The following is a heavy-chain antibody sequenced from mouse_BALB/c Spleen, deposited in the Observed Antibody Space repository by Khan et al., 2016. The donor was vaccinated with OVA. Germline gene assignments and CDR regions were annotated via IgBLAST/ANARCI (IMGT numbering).Heavy chain of an antibody. Sequence: EVELVESGGGLVQPGGSRKLSCAASGFTFSSYGMHWVRQAPEKGLEWVAYISGDSSTIYYADTVKGRFTISRDNPKNTLFLQMTSLMSEDTAMYYCATSYDSRYYFDYWGPGTTLTVSS. CDR3: ATSYDSRYYFDY. V-gene: IGHV5-17*02. CDR2: ISGDSSTI. J-gene: IGHJ2*01. CDR1: GFTFSSYG. D-gene: IGHD2-13*01.